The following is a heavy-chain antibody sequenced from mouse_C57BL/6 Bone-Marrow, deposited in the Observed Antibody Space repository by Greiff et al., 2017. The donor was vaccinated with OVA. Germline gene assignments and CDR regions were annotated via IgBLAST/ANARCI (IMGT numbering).Heavy chain of an antibody. J-gene: IGHJ1*03. D-gene: IGHD6-1*01. CDR1: GYTFTSYW. Sequence: VQLQQSGAELVKPGASVKLSCKASGYTFTSYWMQWVKQRPGQGLEWIGEIDPSDSYTNYNQKFKGKATLTVDTSSSTAYLQLSSLTSEDSAVYYCARYPSSWYFDVWGTGTTVTVSS. CDR2: IDPSDSYT. CDR3: ARYPSSWYFDV. V-gene: IGHV1-50*01.